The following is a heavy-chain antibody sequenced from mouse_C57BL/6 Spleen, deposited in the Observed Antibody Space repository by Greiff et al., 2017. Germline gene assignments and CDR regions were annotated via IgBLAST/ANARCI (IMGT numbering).Heavy chain of an antibody. CDR1: GFTFSDYG. J-gene: IGHJ4*01. Sequence: EVQLVESGGGSVKPGGSLKLSCAASGFTFSDYGMHWVRQAPEKGLEWVAYISSGSSTIYYADTVKGRFTISRDNAKNTLFLQMTSLRSEDTAMYYCARTYGSRGGNYAMDYWGQGTSVTVSS. CDR3: ARTYGSRGGNYAMDY. CDR2: ISSGSSTI. D-gene: IGHD1-1*01. V-gene: IGHV5-17*01.